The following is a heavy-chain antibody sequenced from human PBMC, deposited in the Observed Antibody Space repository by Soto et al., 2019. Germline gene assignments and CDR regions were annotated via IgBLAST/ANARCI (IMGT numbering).Heavy chain of an antibody. CDR2: MDYSGT. V-gene: IGHV4-59*01. CDR1: GASINSYY. D-gene: IGHD1-26*01. Sequence: XATLSLTCTISGASINSYYWSWIRQPPGKGLEWIGYMDYSGTKNNPSLKSRVTMSIDTSKNQFSLKLSSVTAADTAVYYCARDQTGSPVFDRAFDIWGQGTMVTVSS. J-gene: IGHJ3*02. CDR3: ARDQTGSPVFDRAFDI.